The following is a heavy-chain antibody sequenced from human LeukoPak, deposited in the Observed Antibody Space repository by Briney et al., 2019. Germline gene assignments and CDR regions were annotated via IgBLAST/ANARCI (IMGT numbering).Heavy chain of an antibody. CDR2: ISGSGGNT. J-gene: IGHJ4*02. V-gene: IGHV3-23*01. CDR1: GFTFSSNT. D-gene: IGHD4-23*01. Sequence: GGSLRLSCAASGFTFSSNTMSWVRQAPGKGLEWVSVISGSGGNTYYADSVKGRFTISRDNSKNTLYLQMNSLRPEDTAVYYCAEASGGNVVYWGQGTLVTVSS. CDR3: AEASGGNVVY.